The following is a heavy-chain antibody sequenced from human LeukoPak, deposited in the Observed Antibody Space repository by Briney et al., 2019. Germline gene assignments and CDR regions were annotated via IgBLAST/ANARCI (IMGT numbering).Heavy chain of an antibody. CDR3: ARGLRSLTGDFDYYFDC. Sequence: SVKVSCKASGGTFSSYVIGWVRQAPGQGLEWMGGIFPIFGTANYVQKSQGRVTIIADEFTSAAYMELSSLRSEDTAVYYCARGLRSLTGDFDYYFDCWGQGTLVTVSS. D-gene: IGHD7-27*01. CDR1: GGTFSSYV. CDR2: IFPIFGTA. J-gene: IGHJ4*02. V-gene: IGHV1-69*13.